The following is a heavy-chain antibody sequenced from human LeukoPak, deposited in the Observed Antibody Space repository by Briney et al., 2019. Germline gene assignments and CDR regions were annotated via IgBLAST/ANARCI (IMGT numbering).Heavy chain of an antibody. V-gene: IGHV3-21*01. CDR1: GFTFMDYS. CDR2: ISTVSTYK. D-gene: IGHD3-10*01. CDR3: PRSFDLCSGSYTEKWFDP. Sequence: KTGGSLRLSCVASGFTFMDYSMTWVRQAPGKGLEWVSSISTVSTYKFYSDSVKGRFTISRDNAKNILYLPMSSLSAEDKGVYYWPRSFDLCSGSYTEKWFDPWGQGTLVTVSS. J-gene: IGHJ5*02.